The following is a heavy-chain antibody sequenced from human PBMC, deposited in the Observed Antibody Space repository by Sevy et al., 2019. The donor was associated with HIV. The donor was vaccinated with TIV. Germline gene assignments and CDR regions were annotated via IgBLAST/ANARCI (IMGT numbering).Heavy chain of an antibody. Sequence: GGSLRLSCTASGFTFSSYAMHWVRQAPGKGLEWVAVISYDGSNKYYADSVKGRFTISRDNSKNTLYLQMNSLRAEDTAVYYCARDSGAGYFDYWGQGTLVTVSS. CDR3: ARDSGAGYFDY. CDR1: GFTFSSYA. CDR2: ISYDGSNK. J-gene: IGHJ4*02. D-gene: IGHD6-25*01. V-gene: IGHV3-30*04.